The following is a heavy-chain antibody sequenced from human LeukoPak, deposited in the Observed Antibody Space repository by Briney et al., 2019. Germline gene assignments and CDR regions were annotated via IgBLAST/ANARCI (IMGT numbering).Heavy chain of an antibody. D-gene: IGHD5-24*01. CDR3: ARDEFDGYNLGPSIY. V-gene: IGHV3-30*04. CDR1: GFSFRNYA. Sequence: GGSLRLSCAASGFSFRNYAMHWVRQTPDKGLEWVAVISYDGVHKNYADSVKGRFTISRDDPKHTLYLQMNSLRTEDTGLYYCARDEFDGYNLGPSIYWGQGALVTVSS. J-gene: IGHJ4*02. CDR2: ISYDGVHK.